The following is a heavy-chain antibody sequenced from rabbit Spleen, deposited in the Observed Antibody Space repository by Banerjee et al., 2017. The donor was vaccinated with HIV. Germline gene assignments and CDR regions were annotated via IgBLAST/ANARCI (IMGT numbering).Heavy chain of an antibody. D-gene: IGHD4-1*01. CDR2: IYVGSGGGT. CDR3: ARQTGDAWYVGGL. J-gene: IGHJ4*01. V-gene: IGHV1S45*01. Sequence: QEQLVEYGGDLVQPEGSLTLTCKASGLDFSSSYWICWVRQAPGKGLEWIACIYVGSGGGTKYASWAKGRFTISKTSSTVDLKMTSLTAADTATYFCARQTGDAWYVGGLWGQGTLVTVS. CDR1: GLDFSSSYW.